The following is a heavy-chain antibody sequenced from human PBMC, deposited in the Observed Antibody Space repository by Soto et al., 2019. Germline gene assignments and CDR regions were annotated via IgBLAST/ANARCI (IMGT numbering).Heavy chain of an antibody. CDR3: ARANGYYDFWSGYQYYYGMDV. CDR2: INPSGGST. V-gene: IGHV1-46*01. D-gene: IGHD3-3*01. Sequence: ASVKVSGNASGHTFTSYYMHWVRQAPGQGLELMGIINPSGGSTSYSQKFQGRVTMTRDTSTSTVYMELSSLRSEDTAVYYCARANGYYDFWSGYQYYYGMDVWGQGTTVTVSS. CDR1: GHTFTSYY. J-gene: IGHJ6*02.